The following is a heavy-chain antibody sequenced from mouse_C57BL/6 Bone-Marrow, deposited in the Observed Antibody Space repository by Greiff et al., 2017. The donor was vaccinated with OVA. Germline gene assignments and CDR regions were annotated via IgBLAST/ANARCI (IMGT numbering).Heavy chain of an antibody. CDR1: GYTFTSYW. V-gene: IGHV1-50*01. J-gene: IGHJ2*01. Sequence: QVQLQQSGAELVKPGASVKLSCKASGYTFTSYWMQWVKQRPGQGLEWIGEIDPSDSYTNYNQKFKGKATLTVDTSSSTAYMQLSSLTSEDSAVYYCARLLYYFDYWGQGTTLTVSS. CDR3: ARLLYYFDY. CDR2: IDPSDSYT.